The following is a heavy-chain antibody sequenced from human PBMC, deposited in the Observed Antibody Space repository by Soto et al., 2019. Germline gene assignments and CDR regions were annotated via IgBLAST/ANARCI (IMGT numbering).Heavy chain of an antibody. D-gene: IGHD2-2*01. J-gene: IGHJ6*03. CDR3: AGRDCSGSNCYYLDYYYMDV. Sequence: QVQLQESGPGLVRPSETLSLTCTVSGGSFSSYYWTWIRQSPGKGQEWIGYIDYRGSTDYNPSLRCRLAISIDASKNKVSVRLNSMTAADTAVYYCAGRDCSGSNCYYLDYYYMDVWGKGATVSVCS. CDR2: IDYRGST. CDR1: GGSFSSYY. V-gene: IGHV4-59*08.